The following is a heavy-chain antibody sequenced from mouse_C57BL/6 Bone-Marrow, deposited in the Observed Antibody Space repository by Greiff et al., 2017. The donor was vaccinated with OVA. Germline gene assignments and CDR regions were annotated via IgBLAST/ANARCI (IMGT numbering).Heavy chain of an antibody. Sequence: VQLQQPGAELVKPGASVKMSCKASGYTFTSYWITWVKQRTGQGLEWIGEIYPRSGNTYYNEKFKGKATLTADKSSSTAYMELRSLTSEDSAVYFCARGGIITTVVTFYWYFDVWGTGTTVTVSS. V-gene: IGHV1-81*01. J-gene: IGHJ1*03. D-gene: IGHD1-1*01. CDR2: IYPRSGNT. CDR3: ARGGIITTVVTFYWYFDV. CDR1: GYTFTSYW.